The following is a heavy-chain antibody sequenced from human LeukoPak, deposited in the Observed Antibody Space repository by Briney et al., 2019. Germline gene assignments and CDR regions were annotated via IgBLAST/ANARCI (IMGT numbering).Heavy chain of an antibody. Sequence: PGGSLRLSCAASGFTFSNYAMSWVRQAPGKGLEWVANIKQDGSEKYYVDSVKGRFTISRDNAKNSLYLQMNSLRAEDTAVYYCARDGYDSLDYWGQGTLVTVS. CDR3: ARDGYDSLDY. V-gene: IGHV3-7*01. CDR1: GFTFSNYA. J-gene: IGHJ4*02. D-gene: IGHD3-3*01. CDR2: IKQDGSEK.